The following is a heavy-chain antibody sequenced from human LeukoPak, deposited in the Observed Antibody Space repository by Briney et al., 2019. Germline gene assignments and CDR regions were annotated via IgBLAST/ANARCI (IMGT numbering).Heavy chain of an antibody. D-gene: IGHD3-22*01. V-gene: IGHV4-59*01. CDR3: ARGSAYYYDSSGYPTFDY. CDR2: IYYSGST. J-gene: IGHJ4*02. Sequence: SETLSLTCTVSVGSISSYYWSWIRQPPGQGLEWIGYIYYSGSTNYNTSLKSRVTISVDTSKNQFSLKLSSVTAADTAVYYCARGSAYYYDSSGYPTFDYWGQGTLVTVSS. CDR1: VGSISSYY.